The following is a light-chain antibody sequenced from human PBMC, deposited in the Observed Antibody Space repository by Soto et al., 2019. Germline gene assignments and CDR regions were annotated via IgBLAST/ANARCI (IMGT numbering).Light chain of an antibody. Sequence: IQLTQSPSSLSASVGDRVTITCRASQGISSYLAWYQQKPGKAPKLLIYAASTLKSGVPSRFSGSGSGTDFTLTISSLQPEDFATHYCQQLNSYPPWAFGQGTKVEIK. CDR3: QQLNSYPPWA. V-gene: IGKV1-9*01. J-gene: IGKJ1*01. CDR1: QGISSY. CDR2: AAS.